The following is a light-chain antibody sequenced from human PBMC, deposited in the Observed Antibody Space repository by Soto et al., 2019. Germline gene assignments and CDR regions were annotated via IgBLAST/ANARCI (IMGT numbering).Light chain of an antibody. CDR2: SAS. CDR3: QQLYSHPLT. J-gene: IGKJ4*01. CDR1: QGITSY. Sequence: TQSPATLSVSPRERATLSCRASQGITSYLAWYQQRPGKAPRLLIYSASTLQSGVPSRFSGSGYGTDFSLTISNLQPEDFATYYCQQLYSHPLTFGGGTKVDI. V-gene: IGKV1-9*01.